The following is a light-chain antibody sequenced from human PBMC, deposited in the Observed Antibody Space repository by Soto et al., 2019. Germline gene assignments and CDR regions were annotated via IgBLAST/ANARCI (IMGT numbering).Light chain of an antibody. CDR3: QQSYSIPPLT. Sequence: DIQMTQSPSSLSVSVGDRVTITCRASQSISSYLNWYQQKPGKAPKLLIYGASSLQSGVPSRFSGSGSGTDFTLTISSLQPEDFATYYCQQSYSIPPLTFGGGTKVEIK. CDR1: QSISSY. V-gene: IGKV1-39*01. J-gene: IGKJ4*01. CDR2: GAS.